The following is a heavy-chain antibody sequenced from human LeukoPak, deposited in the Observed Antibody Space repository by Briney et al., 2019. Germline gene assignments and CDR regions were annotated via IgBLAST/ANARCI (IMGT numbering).Heavy chain of an antibody. D-gene: IGHD6-25*01. V-gene: IGHV1-2*07. CDR2: INPNSGGT. CDR3: ARGTAAGVSSPNY. Sequence: ASVTVSCTPSGYTFTLYYMHWVRQAPGQGLEWMGWINPNSGGTNCAHKFSGRVTMTRDTSISTAYMELSRLSSDDTAVYYCARGTAAGVSSPNYWGQGTLVTVSS. J-gene: IGHJ4*02. CDR1: GYTFTLYY.